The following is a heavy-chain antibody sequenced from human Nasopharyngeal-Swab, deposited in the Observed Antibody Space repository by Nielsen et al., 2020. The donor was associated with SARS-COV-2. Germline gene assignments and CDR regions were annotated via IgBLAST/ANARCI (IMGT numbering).Heavy chain of an antibody. CDR2: IYYSGST. Sequence: SETLSLTCTVSGGSISSYYWSWIRQPPGKGLEWIGYIYYSGSTNYNPSLKSRVTISVDMSKNQFSLKLSSVTAADTAVYYCARESYYDSSGYRRVFDYWGQGTLVTVSS. CDR3: ARESYYDSSGYRRVFDY. V-gene: IGHV4-59*01. J-gene: IGHJ4*02. CDR1: GGSISSYY. D-gene: IGHD3-22*01.